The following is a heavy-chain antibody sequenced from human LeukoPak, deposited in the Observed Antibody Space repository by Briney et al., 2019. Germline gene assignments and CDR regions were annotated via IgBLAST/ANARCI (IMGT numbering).Heavy chain of an antibody. V-gene: IGHV3-23*01. CDR1: GFTFNNYA. CDR3: ARGDVSGTTCMFRFDS. Sequence: PGGSLRLSCEASGFTFNNYAMAWVRQAAGKGLEWVSGIGPRGHYIYYADSVKGRFTISRDNSKNTLYLQMNSLGVEDTALYYCARGDVSGTTCMFRFDSWGQGALVTVSS. J-gene: IGHJ4*02. D-gene: IGHD3-10*01. CDR2: IGPRGHYI.